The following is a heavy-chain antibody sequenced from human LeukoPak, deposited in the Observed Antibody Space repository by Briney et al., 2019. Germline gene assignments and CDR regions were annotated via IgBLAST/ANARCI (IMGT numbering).Heavy chain of an antibody. J-gene: IGHJ6*03. CDR1: GFTFSSYA. D-gene: IGHD4-17*01. Sequence: GGSLRLSCAASGFTFSSYAMTWVRQAPGKGLEWVSAMSVIGGSTYYADSVKGRFTISRDNSKNTLYLQMNSLRAEDTAVYCCAKGQTYGSMDVWGKGITVTVSS. V-gene: IGHV3-23*01. CDR2: MSVIGGST. CDR3: AKGQTYGSMDV.